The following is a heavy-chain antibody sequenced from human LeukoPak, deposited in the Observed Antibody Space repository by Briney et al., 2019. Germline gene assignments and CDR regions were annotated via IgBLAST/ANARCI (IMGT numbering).Heavy chain of an antibody. CDR1: GFAFGSYW. J-gene: IGHJ4*02. Sequence: GGSLRLSCAACGFAFGSYWMTWVRQAPGEGLEGVANIQKDGSEKNYGDSVKGRFTISRDNAKNSLYMQMNSLRAADTAVYYCARDSGNSGYDVHDYWGQGTLVTVSS. CDR2: IQKDGSEK. D-gene: IGHD5-12*01. V-gene: IGHV3-7*01. CDR3: ARDSGNSGYDVHDY.